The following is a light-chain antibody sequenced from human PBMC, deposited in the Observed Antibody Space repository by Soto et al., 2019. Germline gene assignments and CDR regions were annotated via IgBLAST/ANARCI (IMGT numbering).Light chain of an antibody. V-gene: IGKV1-9*01. CDR3: QQFNAYPLS. J-gene: IGKJ4*01. Sequence: DIQLTQSPSFLSASVGDRVTISCRASQGISDYLAWYQQKPGNAPKLLIYGASTLQSGVASRFSGSSSGTEFTLTISSRQPEDFATDFYQQFNAYPLSFGGETKLEIK. CDR2: GAS. CDR1: QGISDY.